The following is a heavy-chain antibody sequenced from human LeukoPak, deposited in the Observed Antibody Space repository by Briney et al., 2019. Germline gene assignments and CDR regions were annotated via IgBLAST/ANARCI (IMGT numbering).Heavy chain of an antibody. V-gene: IGHV3-7*01. CDR1: GLTFNKYW. J-gene: IGHJ1*01. Sequence: PGGSLRLSCEASGLTFNKYWMTWVRQAPGKGLEWVANIKQDGSEKNYVDSVKGRFTISRDNAKNSLSLRMNSLSAEDTAVYYCARDRLGSFEIQHWGQGTLVTVSS. CDR3: ARDRLGSFEIQH. CDR2: IKQDGSEK. D-gene: IGHD3-16*01.